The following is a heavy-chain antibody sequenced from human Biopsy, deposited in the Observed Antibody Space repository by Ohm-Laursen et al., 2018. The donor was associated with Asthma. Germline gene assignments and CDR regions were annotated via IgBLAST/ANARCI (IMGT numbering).Heavy chain of an antibody. CDR3: ARTYYDFLTGQVKDVFGV. V-gene: IGHV1-3*01. D-gene: IGHD3-9*01. J-gene: IGHJ3*01. CDR2: INAGNGNT. Sequence: SVKVSCKASGYNFISFAIHWVRQAPGQRLEWMGWINAGNGNTKFSQKFQGRVTITRDTSASTAYMELRSLRSEDTATYYCARTYYDFLTGQVKDVFGVWGQGTMVTVSS. CDR1: GYNFISFA.